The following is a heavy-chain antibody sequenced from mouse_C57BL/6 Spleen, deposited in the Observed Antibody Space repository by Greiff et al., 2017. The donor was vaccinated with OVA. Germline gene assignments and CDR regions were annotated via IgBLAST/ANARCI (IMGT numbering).Heavy chain of an antibody. D-gene: IGHD2-3*01. Sequence: EVQVVESGGGLVKPGGSLKLSCAASGFTFSDYGMHWVRQAPEKGLEWVAYISSGSSTIYYADTVKGRFTISRDNAKNTLFLQMTSLRSEDTAMYYGARSLDGYYDYFDYWGQGTTLTVSS. CDR2: ISSGSSTI. CDR3: ARSLDGYYDYFDY. V-gene: IGHV5-17*01. CDR1: GFTFSDYG. J-gene: IGHJ2*01.